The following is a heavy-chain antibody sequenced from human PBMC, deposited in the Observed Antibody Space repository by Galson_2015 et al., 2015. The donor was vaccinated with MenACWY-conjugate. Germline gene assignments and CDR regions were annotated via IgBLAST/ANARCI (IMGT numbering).Heavy chain of an antibody. CDR2: IYSDGST. CDR3: ARDSRATTVWGLNKRKTIDYYYGMDV. D-gene: IGHD3-10*01. V-gene: IGHV3-53*01. CDR1: GFTVGSSY. Sequence: LRLSCAVSGFTVGSSYMPWVRPAPGTGLAWVSVIYSDGSTYNADSVKGRFTISRDNSKNTVFLQMTSLRAEDTAMSYCARDSRATTVWGLNKRKTIDYYYGMDVWGQGTTVIVSS. J-gene: IGHJ6*02.